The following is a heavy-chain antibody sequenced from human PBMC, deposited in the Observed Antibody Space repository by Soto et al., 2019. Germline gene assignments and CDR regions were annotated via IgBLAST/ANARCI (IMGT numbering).Heavy chain of an antibody. V-gene: IGHV4-34*01. CDR3: ARATPPGSVSYYRPYNYYGMDV. CDR2: INHSGST. Sequence: PPETPSLTCAFYVGSFSGYYWSWIRQAPGKWLEWIGEINHSGSTTYNPSLKSRVTISVDTSKNQFSLKLRSVTAADTAVYYCARATPPGSVSYYRPYNYYGMDVGGHATKV. CDR1: VGSFSGYY. D-gene: IGHD3-10*01. J-gene: IGHJ6*02.